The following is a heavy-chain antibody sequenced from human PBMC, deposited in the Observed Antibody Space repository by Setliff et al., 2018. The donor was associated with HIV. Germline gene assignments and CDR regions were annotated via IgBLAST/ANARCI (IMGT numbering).Heavy chain of an antibody. CDR2: ASHTGST. CDR3: AREGMYSGTYWVRRVASFDI. J-gene: IGHJ3*02. Sequence: SETLSLTCAVYGGSLSGYYWRWIRQPPGKGLEWIGDASHTGSTNYNPSLKSRITISADTPKNQFSLKLSSVTAADTAVYYCAREGMYSGTYWVRRVASFDIWGQGTMVTVSS. V-gene: IGHV4-34*01. CDR1: GGSLSGYY. D-gene: IGHD1-26*01.